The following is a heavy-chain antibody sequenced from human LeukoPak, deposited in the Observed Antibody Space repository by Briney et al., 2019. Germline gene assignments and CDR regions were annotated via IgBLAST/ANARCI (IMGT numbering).Heavy chain of an antibody. CDR2: INLKGSAT. CDR1: GYASFDSY. D-gene: IGHD3-10*01. V-gene: IGHV1-46*01. CDR3: ATTPQNNYGMDV. J-gene: IGHJ6*02. Sequence: GASVKVSCKASGYASFDSYLHWVRQAPGQGLEWMGIINLKGSATNFAPKFHGRVTLAWDLSTTTVYMELSTLRSEDSAIYLCATTPQNNYGMDVWGQGTTVTVSS.